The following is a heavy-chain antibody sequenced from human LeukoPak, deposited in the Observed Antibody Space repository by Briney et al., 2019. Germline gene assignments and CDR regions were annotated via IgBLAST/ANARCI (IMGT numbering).Heavy chain of an antibody. Sequence: PSETLSLTCTVSGGSISSSSYYWGWIRQPPGKGLEWIGSIYYSGSTYYNPSLKSRVTISVDTSKNQFSLKLSSVTAADTAVYYCARGGTFTSLDYWGQGTLVTVSS. D-gene: IGHD1-26*01. CDR2: IYYSGST. CDR1: GGSISSSSYY. CDR3: ARGGTFTSLDY. J-gene: IGHJ4*02. V-gene: IGHV4-39*07.